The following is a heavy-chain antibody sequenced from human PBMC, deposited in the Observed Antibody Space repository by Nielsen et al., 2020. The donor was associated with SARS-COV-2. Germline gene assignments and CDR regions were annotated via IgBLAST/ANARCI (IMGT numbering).Heavy chain of an antibody. J-gene: IGHJ3*02. D-gene: IGHD6-19*01. CDR2: ISGSGGSR. CDR1: GFTFSSYA. V-gene: IGHV3-23*01. CDR3: AKDVLSVAVEAFDI. Sequence: GESLKISCAASGFTFSSYAMSWVRQAPGKGLEWVSVISGSGGSRYYADSVKGRFTISRDNSKNMVYLQMHSLRADDTAVYFCAKDVLSVAVEAFDIWGQGAAVTVSS.